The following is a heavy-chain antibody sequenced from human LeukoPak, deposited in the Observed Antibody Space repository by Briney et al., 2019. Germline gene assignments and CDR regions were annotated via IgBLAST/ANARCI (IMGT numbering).Heavy chain of an antibody. D-gene: IGHD5-18*01. CDR1: GGSFSGYY. CDR3: ATGYTTNWFDP. J-gene: IGHJ5*02. Sequence: PSETLSLTCAVYGGSFSGYYWSWIRQPPGKGLEWIGEINHSGSTNYNPALKSRVTISVDTSKNQFSLKLSAVTAADTDVYYCATGYTTNWFDPWGQGTLVTVSS. V-gene: IGHV4-34*01. CDR2: INHSGST.